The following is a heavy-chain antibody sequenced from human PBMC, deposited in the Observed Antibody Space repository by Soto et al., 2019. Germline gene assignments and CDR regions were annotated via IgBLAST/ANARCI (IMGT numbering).Heavy chain of an antibody. CDR2: ISGSGGST. CDR3: AEVRLEPDTYYFDY. Sequence: PGGSLRLSCAASGFTFSSYAMSCVRQAPGKGLEWVSAISGSGGSTYYADSVKGRFTISRDNSKNTLYLQMNSLRAEDTAVYYCAEVRLEPDTYYFDYWGQGTLVTVGS. V-gene: IGHV3-23*01. CDR1: GFTFSSYA. D-gene: IGHD1-1*01. J-gene: IGHJ4*02.